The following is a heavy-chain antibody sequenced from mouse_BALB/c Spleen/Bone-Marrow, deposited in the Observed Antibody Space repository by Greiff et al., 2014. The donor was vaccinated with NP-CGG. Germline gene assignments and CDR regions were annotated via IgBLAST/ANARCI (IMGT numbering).Heavy chain of an antibody. CDR2: INPSNGGT. Sequence: VQLQQSGAELAKPGASVKSSRKASGYTFTSYYMYWVKQRPGQGLEWIGEINPSNGGTNFNEKFKSRATLTVDKSSSTAYMQLSSLTSEDSAVYYCTRLPHWGQGTSVTVSS. D-gene: IGHD5-1*01. CDR3: TRLPH. CDR1: GYTFTSYY. V-gene: IGHV1S81*02. J-gene: IGHJ4*01.